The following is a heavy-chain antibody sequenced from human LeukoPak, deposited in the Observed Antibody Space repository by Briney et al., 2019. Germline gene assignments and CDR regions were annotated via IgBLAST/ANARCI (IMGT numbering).Heavy chain of an antibody. CDR2: INHSGST. D-gene: IGHD6-13*01. Sequence: SETLPLTCAVHGGSFSAYYWSWIRQPPGKGLEWIGEINHSGSTNYNPSLKSRVTISVDTSKNQFSLKLSSVTAADTAVYYCAREVQQLANWFDPWGQGTLVTVSS. CDR3: AREVQQLANWFDP. V-gene: IGHV4-34*01. CDR1: GGSFSAYY. J-gene: IGHJ5*02.